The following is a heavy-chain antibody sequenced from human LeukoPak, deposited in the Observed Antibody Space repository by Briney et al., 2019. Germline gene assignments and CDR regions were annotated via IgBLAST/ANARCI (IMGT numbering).Heavy chain of an antibody. V-gene: IGHV1-3*01. CDR3: ARSPTVTTREAAFDI. CDR1: GYTFTSYA. CDR2: INAGNGNT. J-gene: IGHJ3*02. D-gene: IGHD4-17*01. Sequence: ASVKVSCKASGYTFTSYAMHWVRQAPGQRLEWMGWINAGNGNTKYSQKFQGRVTITRDTSTSTVYMELSSLRSEDTAVYYCARSPTVTTREAAFDIWGQGTMVTVSS.